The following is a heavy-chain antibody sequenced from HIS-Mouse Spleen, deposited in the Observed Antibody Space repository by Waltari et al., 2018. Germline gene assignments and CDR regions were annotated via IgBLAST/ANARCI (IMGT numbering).Heavy chain of an antibody. J-gene: IGHJ2*01. CDR1: GGSISSSSYY. D-gene: IGHD6-13*01. CDR3: AREIPYSSSWYDWYFDL. CDR2: IYYSGSN. Sequence: QLQLQESGPGLVKPSETLSLTCTVSGGSISSSSYYWGWIRQPPGKGLVWIGGIYYSGSNYYNPSLKSRVTISVDTSKNQFSLKLSSVTAADTAVYYCAREIPYSSSWYDWYFDLWGRGTLVTVSS. V-gene: IGHV4-39*07.